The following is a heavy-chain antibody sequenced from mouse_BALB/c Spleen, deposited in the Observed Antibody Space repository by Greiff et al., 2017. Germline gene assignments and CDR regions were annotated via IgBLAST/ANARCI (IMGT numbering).Heavy chain of an antibody. CDR3: ARDDDRGFAY. J-gene: IGHJ3*01. CDR1: GFTFSSYA. Sequence: EVKLVESGGGLVKPGGSLKLSCAASGFTFSSYAMSWVRQSPEKRLEWVAEISSGGSYTYYPDTVTGRFTISRDNAKNTLYLEMSSLRSEDTAMYYCARDDDRGFAYWGQGTLVTVSA. V-gene: IGHV5-9-4*01. CDR2: ISSGGSYT.